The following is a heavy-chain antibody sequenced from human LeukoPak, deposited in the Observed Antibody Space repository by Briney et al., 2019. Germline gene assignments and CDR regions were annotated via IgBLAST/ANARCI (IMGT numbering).Heavy chain of an antibody. V-gene: IGHV3-7*01. J-gene: IGHJ4*02. CDR3: ARERYCTTATCYVGVPFDY. Sequence: GGSLRLSCAASGFIISTYYMTRVRQAPGKGLEWVAGIKQDGSENYYVDSVKGRFTVSRDNSKNSLYLQMNSLRAEDTAVYFCARERYCTTATCYVGVPFDYWGQGTLVTVSS. D-gene: IGHD2-2*01. CDR1: GFIISTYY. CDR2: IKQDGSEN.